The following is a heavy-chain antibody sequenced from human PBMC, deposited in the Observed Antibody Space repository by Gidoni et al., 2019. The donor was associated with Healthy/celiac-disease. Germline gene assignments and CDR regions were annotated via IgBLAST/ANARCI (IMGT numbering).Heavy chain of an antibody. D-gene: IGHD4-17*01. J-gene: IGHJ4*02. CDR2: IIPIFDTA. V-gene: IGHV1-69*01. CDR3: AGGYGDYAFDY. CDR1: GGTFSSYA. Sequence: QVLLVQSGAEVQKPGSSVKVSCKASGGTFSSYAISGVRQAPGQGLEWMGGIIPIFDTANYAQKFQGRVTITANESTSTAYMELSSLGSEDTAVYYCAGGYGDYAFDYWGQGTLVTVSS.